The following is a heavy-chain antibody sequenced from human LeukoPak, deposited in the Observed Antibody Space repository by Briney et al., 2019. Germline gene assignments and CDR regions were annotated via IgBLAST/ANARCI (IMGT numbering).Heavy chain of an antibody. J-gene: IGHJ4*02. CDR3: AHSGGYCTHSTCYDHFDK. V-gene: IGHV2-5*02. Sequence: SGPTLVKPTQPLTLTCTFSGFSLTTSGVGVGWIRQPPGKALEWLALIYWDDDKRYSLSLKSRLTISRDTSKNHVVLTMTNMDPVDTATYYCAHSGGYCTHSTCYDHFDKWGQGTLVTVSS. D-gene: IGHD2-8*01. CDR1: GFSLTTSGVG. CDR2: IYWDDDK.